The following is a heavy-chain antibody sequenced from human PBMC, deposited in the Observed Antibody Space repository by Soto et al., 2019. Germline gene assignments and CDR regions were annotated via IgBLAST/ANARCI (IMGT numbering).Heavy chain of an antibody. CDR2: IYYSGST. V-gene: IGHV4-30-4*01. J-gene: IGHJ5*02. Sequence: PSETLSLTCTVSGGSISSGDYYWSWIRQPPGKGLEWIGYIYYSGSTYYNPSLKSRVTISVDTSKNQFSLKLSSVTAADTAVYYCARELEGYDSSGLNWFDTWGQGTLVTVSS. D-gene: IGHD3-22*01. CDR3: ARELEGYDSSGLNWFDT. CDR1: GGSISSGDYY.